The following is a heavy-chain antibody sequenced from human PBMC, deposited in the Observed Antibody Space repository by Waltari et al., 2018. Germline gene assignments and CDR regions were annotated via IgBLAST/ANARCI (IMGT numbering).Heavy chain of an antibody. CDR2: ISWNSGSI. Sequence: EVQLVESGGGLVQPGRSLRLSCEASGFTLGDYAMHWVRQAPGKGLEWVSGISWNSGSIGYADSVKGRFTISRDNAKNSLYLQMNSLRTEDTALYYCAKGHSGSYGLDYWGQGTLVTVSS. J-gene: IGHJ4*02. CDR3: AKGHSGSYGLDY. D-gene: IGHD1-26*01. CDR1: GFTLGDYA. V-gene: IGHV3-9*01.